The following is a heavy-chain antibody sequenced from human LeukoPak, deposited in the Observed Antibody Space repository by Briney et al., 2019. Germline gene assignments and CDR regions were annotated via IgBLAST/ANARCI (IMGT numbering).Heavy chain of an antibody. D-gene: IGHD6-13*01. Sequence: GGSLRLSCAASGFTFSSYAMSWVRQAPGKGLEWVSAISGSGGSTYYADSVKGRFTISRDNSKNTLYLQMNSLRAEDTAVYYCARDGPKRIAAAAYFDYWGQGTLVTVSS. CDR1: GFTFSSYA. J-gene: IGHJ4*02. CDR3: ARDGPKRIAAAAYFDY. V-gene: IGHV3-23*01. CDR2: ISGSGGST.